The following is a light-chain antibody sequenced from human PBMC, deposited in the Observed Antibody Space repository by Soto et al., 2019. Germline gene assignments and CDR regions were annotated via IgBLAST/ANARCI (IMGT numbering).Light chain of an antibody. V-gene: IGKV3-11*01. J-gene: IGKJ5*01. CDR3: QHRSIWPAS. Sequence: EIVVSQAPTSLSLCPGVRAGRCRRASQSVNSYLAWYQQKPGLPPRLLIYDASSRATGIPARFSVSGSGTDFTHTSSRLEPEDFAVYQIQHRSIWPASIGQGTRLEIK. CDR1: QSVNSY. CDR2: DAS.